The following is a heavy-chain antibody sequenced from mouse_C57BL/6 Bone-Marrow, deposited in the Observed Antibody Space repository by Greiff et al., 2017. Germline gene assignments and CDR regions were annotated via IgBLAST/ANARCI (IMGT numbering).Heavy chain of an antibody. CDR1: GYTFTSYW. V-gene: IGHV1-69*01. Sequence: QVQLQQPGAELVMPGASVKLSCKASGYTFTSYWMHWVKQRPGQGLEWIGELDPSDSYTNYNQKFKGKSTLTVDKSSSTAYMQLSSLTSEDSAVYYCARDGYDGAWFAYWGQGTLVTVSA. CDR2: LDPSDSYT. CDR3: ARDGYDGAWFAY. J-gene: IGHJ3*01. D-gene: IGHD2-2*01.